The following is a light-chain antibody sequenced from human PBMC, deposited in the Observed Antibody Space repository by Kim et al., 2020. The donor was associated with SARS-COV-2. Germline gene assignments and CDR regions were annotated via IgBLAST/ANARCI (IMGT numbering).Light chain of an antibody. V-gene: IGKV1-5*01. CDR1: QSIGGW. CDR3: QHHSTYPIT. Sequence: DIVTIPGRASQSIGGWLALYQQKPGKAPKLLIYDASSVESGVPSRFSGSGSVTEFTLTISSLQPDDSATYYCQHHSTYPITFGQGTRLEIK. CDR2: DAS. J-gene: IGKJ5*01.